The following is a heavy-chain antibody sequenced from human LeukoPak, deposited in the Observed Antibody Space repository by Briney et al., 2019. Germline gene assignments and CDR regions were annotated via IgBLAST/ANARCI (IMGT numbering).Heavy chain of an antibody. CDR1: GGSISSSSHY. D-gene: IGHD6-6*01. J-gene: IGHJ5*02. CDR3: IRDIAAPLGWFDP. Sequence: PSQTLSLTCTVSGGSISSSSHYWGWIRQPPGKGLEWIGSIYYSGDTYYNPSLKSRVIISVDTSKNEFSLKLSSVTAADTAVYYCIRDIAAPLGWFDPWGQGTLVTVSS. V-gene: IGHV4-39*07. CDR2: IYYSGDT.